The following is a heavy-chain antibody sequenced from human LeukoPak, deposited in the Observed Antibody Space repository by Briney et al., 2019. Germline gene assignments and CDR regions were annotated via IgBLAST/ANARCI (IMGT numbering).Heavy chain of an antibody. J-gene: IGHJ4*02. CDR2: INPSGGST. CDR3: ARLILGGSYADFDY. D-gene: IGHD1-26*01. CDR1: GYTFTSYY. V-gene: IGHV1-46*01. Sequence: GASVKVSCKASGYTFTSYYMRWVRPAPGQGLEWMGLINPSGGSTSYAQKFQGRVNMTRDMFTSTLYMELSSLRSEDTAVNYCARLILGGSYADFDYWGQGTLVTVSS.